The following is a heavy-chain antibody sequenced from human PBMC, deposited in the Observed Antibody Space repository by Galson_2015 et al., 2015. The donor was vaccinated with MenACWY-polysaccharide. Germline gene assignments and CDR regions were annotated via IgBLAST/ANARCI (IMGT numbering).Heavy chain of an antibody. CDR3: ARGGKYYYDSSGYLNWFDP. V-gene: IGHV1-8*01. CDR2: MNPNSGNT. D-gene: IGHD3-22*01. CDR1: GYSFSSYD. Sequence: SVKVSCKASGYSFSSYDINWVRQTTRQGLEWMGWMNPNSGNTGYAQKFQGRVTMTRNTSISIAYMELSSLRSEDTAVYYCARGGKYYYDSSGYLNWFDPWGHGTLVTVSS. J-gene: IGHJ5*02.